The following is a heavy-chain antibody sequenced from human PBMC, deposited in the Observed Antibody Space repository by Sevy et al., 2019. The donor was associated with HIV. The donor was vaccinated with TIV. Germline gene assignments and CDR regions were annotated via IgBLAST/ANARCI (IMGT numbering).Heavy chain of an antibody. CDR3: ATTSTPLYYYALDV. Sequence: GGSLRLSCAASEFTVSSKYMSWVRQAPGKGLEWVSVIYSGGNTYYRDSVKGRFTISRDISKNTLYLQMNSLRAEDTAIYYCATTSTPLYYYALDVWGQGTTVTVSS. CDR1: EFTVSSKY. V-gene: IGHV3-53*03. J-gene: IGHJ6*02. CDR2: IYSGGNT. D-gene: IGHD2-15*01.